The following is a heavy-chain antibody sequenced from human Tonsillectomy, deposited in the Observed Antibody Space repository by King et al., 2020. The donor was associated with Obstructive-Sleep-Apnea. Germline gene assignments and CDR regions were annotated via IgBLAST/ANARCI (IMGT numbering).Heavy chain of an antibody. CDR3: ASVPYMYGTRYSFDY. J-gene: IGHJ4*02. CDR2: IYYSGSP. V-gene: IGHV4-31*03. D-gene: IGHD5-18*01. CDR1: GDSISSDDYY. Sequence: MQLQESGPGLVKPSQTLSLTCTVSGDSISSDDYYWTWIRQHPGKGLEWIGHIYYSGSPYYNPSLRCRVIISLDTSKKQFSLQLSSVTAADTAIYYCASVPYMYGTRYSFDYWGQGTLVTVSS.